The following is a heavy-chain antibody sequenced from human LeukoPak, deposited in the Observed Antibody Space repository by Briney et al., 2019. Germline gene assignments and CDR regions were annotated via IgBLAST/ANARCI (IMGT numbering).Heavy chain of an antibody. Sequence: GASVKVSCKTSGYTFTGYYMHWVRQAPGQGLEWMGWMNPNSGDTNYAQKSQDRVTMTRDTSISTAYMDLSRLISDDTAVYYCARGYCSGGSCYVFDYWGQGTLVTVSS. J-gene: IGHJ4*02. CDR2: MNPNSGDT. D-gene: IGHD2-15*01. CDR3: ARGYCSGGSCYVFDY. CDR1: GYTFTGYY. V-gene: IGHV1-2*02.